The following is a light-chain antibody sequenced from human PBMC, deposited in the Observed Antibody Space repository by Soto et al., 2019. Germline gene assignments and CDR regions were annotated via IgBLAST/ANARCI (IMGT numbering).Light chain of an antibody. Sequence: EIVLTQSPATVSVSPGESATLSCRASQSVRNYLAWYQQKPGQAPRLLSFDASNRATGIPSRFSGSGSGTYFTLTISSLEPEDFAVYYCQQRSNSPPWTFGPGTRVDL. J-gene: IGKJ3*01. CDR1: QSVRNY. CDR2: DAS. CDR3: QQRSNSPPWT. V-gene: IGKV3-11*01.